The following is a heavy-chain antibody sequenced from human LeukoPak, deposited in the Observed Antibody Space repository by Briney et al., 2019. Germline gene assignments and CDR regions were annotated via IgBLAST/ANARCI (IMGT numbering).Heavy chain of an antibody. J-gene: IGHJ3*02. D-gene: IGHD4-23*01. CDR1: GYPFSAHF. Sequence: GASVKVSCKASGYPFSAHFLNWVRQAPGQGLEWMGIINPSGGSTSYAQKFQGRVTMTRDTSTSTAYMELSSLRSEDTAVYYCAREPTSGVTVTDFLGVSHIWGQGTMVTVSS. V-gene: IGHV1-46*01. CDR3: AREPTSGVTVTDFLGVSHI. CDR2: INPSGGST.